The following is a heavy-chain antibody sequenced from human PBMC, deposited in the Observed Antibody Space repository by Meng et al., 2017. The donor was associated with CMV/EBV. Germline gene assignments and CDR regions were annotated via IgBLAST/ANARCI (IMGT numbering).Heavy chain of an antibody. CDR2: IRSKAESYAT. V-gene: IGHV3-73*01. CDR1: GFTFSTSA. Sequence: GESLKISCAASGFTFSTSAIHWVRQASGKGLEWVGRIRSKAESYATTHAASVTGRFTISRDDSKNTAYLQMNSLKTEDTAIYYCTRHGGNWYGVDYWGLGTLVTVSS. CDR3: TRHGGNWYGVDY. D-gene: IGHD1-1*01. J-gene: IGHJ4*02.